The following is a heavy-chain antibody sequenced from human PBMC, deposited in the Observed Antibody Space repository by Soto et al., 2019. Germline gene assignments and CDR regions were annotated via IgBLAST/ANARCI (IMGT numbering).Heavy chain of an antibody. V-gene: IGHV4-34*01. CDR2: VKDRGAT. J-gene: IGHJ6*02. D-gene: IGHD3-22*01. CDR3: VRSSYFDTGGYYGASWHYYGMDV. Sequence: AETLSLTGGVDGGCLSNYHWNWIRQPPGKGLEWIGEVKDRGATNYSPSLKSRVTMSEDTSNNQFSLRLSSVTAADTAVYYCVRSSYFDTGGYYGASWHYYGMDVWGPAPTVTVS. CDR1: GGCLSNYH.